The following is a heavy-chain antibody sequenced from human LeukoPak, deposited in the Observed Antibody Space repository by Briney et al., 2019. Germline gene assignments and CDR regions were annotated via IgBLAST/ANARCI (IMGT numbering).Heavy chain of an antibody. V-gene: IGHV3-23*01. CDR3: ARRGVVILVILVGFHKQAYYFDS. Sequence: GGSLRLSCAVSGITLSNYGMNWARQAQGQGQDWVAGISDNGGSKNYEVSVKGRLPISRDKPKSTQFLRMICLRAEATAVYFCARRGVVILVILVGFHKQAYYFDSWGQGALVTVSS. CDR1: GITLSNYG. CDR2: ISDNGGSK. D-gene: IGHD3-9*01. J-gene: IGHJ4*02.